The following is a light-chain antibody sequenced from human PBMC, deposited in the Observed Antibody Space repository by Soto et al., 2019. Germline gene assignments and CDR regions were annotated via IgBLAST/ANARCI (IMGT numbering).Light chain of an antibody. J-gene: IGKJ4*02. CDR1: LNVATN. CDR2: GAS. CDR3: HQYNTGLRT. V-gene: IGKV3-15*01. Sequence: TVMTQSPATLSMSPGDRAALSCRASLNVATNMAWYQQKPGQAPRLLIYGASIRATGVPAIFTGSGSGTEFTLTINALQSEDFEVYDCHQYNTGLRTFGRGTRV.